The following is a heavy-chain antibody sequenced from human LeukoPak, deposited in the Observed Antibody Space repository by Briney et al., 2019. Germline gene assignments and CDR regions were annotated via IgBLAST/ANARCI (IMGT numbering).Heavy chain of an antibody. V-gene: IGHV1-69*13. CDR2: IIPIFGTA. CDR3: ARGDSAYDLFDHIDY. J-gene: IGHJ4*02. CDR1: GGTFSNYA. D-gene: IGHD5-12*01. Sequence: GASVKVSCKASGGTFSNYAISWVRQAPGQGLEWMGGIIPIFGTANYAQKFQGRVTITADESTSTAYMELSSLRSEDTAVYYCARGDSAYDLFDHIDYWGQGTLVTVSS.